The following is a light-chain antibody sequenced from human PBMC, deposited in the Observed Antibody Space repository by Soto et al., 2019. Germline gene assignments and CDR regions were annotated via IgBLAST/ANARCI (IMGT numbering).Light chain of an antibody. CDR1: QGISNY. J-gene: IGKJ1*01. CDR2: AAS. V-gene: IGKV1-27*01. CDR3: QKYNSAPWT. Sequence: DIQMTQSPSSLSASVGDRVTITCRASQGISNYLAWYQQKPGKVPKLLIYAASTLHSGVPSRFSGGGSGTDFTLTISSLQPEDVATYYCQKYNSAPWTFSQGTKVEIK.